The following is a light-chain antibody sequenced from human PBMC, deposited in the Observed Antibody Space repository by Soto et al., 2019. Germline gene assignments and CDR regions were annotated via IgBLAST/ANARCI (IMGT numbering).Light chain of an antibody. V-gene: IGKV3-11*01. Sequence: EIVLTQSPATLSLSPGERATLSCRASQSVGSYLTWYQQKPGQAPRLLIYETSKRATGIPARSSGSGSGTDFTLTISSLEPEDFAVYYCQQRSRWPRTFGQGTKVDIK. CDR1: QSVGSY. J-gene: IGKJ1*01. CDR3: QQRSRWPRT. CDR2: ETS.